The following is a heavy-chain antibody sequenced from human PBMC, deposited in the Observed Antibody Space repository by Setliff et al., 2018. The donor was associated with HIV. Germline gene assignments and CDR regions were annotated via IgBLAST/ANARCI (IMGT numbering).Heavy chain of an antibody. Sequence: SETLSLTCTVSGGSFSGTNYYWAWIRQPPGKGLEWIGSIYFGGSSHYNPSLESRVTISVDTSTNQFSLRLSSVTAADTAVYHCARGDTYYHDSSGYVKSALDCFDVWGQGTMVTVSS. D-gene: IGHD3-22*01. J-gene: IGHJ3*01. CDR2: IYFGGSS. CDR1: GGSFSGTNYY. CDR3: ARGDTYYHDSSGYVKSALDCFDV. V-gene: IGHV4-39*01.